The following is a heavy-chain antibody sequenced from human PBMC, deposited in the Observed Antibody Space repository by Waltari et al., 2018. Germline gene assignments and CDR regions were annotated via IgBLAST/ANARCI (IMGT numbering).Heavy chain of an antibody. D-gene: IGHD7-27*01. Sequence: ELQLVASGGGVVQPGGPLRLSCAASGFSFSGFWMHWVRQAPGKGLEWVSRINPAGSATTYADSVRGRFTISRDNAQNTLHLQMNSLRVEDTAMYYCTRDNWGTSDYWGQGTLVTVSS. J-gene: IGHJ4*02. CDR2: INPAGSAT. CDR1: GFSFSGFW. V-gene: IGHV3-74*01. CDR3: TRDNWGTSDY.